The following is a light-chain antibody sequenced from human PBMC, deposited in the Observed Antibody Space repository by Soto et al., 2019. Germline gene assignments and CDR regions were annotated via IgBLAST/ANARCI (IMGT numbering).Light chain of an antibody. V-gene: IGLV2-23*02. J-gene: IGLJ3*02. Sequence: QSALTPPASVSGSPGQSITISCTGTSSDIGSYNLVSWYQQDPGKAPKLLIYDVSERPSGVSNRFSGSKSGNTASLTISGFQVEDVAYYYLCSYAGSSALVFGGGTKVTVL. CDR3: CSYAGSSALV. CDR2: DVS. CDR1: SSDIGSYNL.